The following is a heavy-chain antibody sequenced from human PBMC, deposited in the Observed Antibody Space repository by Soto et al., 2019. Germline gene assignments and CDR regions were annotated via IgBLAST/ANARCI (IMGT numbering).Heavy chain of an antibody. CDR3: ARHLTYCSAGSCYSDFPYYGMDV. V-gene: IGHV4-39*01. CDR1: SASLSSSTYY. J-gene: IGHJ6*02. D-gene: IGHD2-15*01. CDR2: IYYSGNT. Sequence: PSETLSLTCSVSSASLSSSTYYWSWIRQPPGRGPEWIGSIYYSGNTYYKPSLKSRVNISIDTSRNQFSLKLTSVNAADTAVYYCARHLTYCSAGSCYSDFPYYGMDVWGQGTTVTVSS.